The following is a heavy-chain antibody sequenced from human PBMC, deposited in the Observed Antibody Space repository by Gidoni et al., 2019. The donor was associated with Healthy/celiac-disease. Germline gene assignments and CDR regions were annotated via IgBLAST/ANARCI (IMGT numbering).Heavy chain of an antibody. V-gene: IGHV3-30-3*01. J-gene: IGHJ3*02. Sequence: QVQLVESGGGVVQPGRSLRLSCAASGFTFSSYAMHWVRQAPGKGLEWVAVISYDGSNKYYADSVKGRFTISRDNSKNTLYLQMNSLRAEDTAVYYCARFSPSLSGAFDIWGQGTMVTVSS. CDR3: ARFSPSLSGAFDI. CDR1: GFTFSSYA. D-gene: IGHD3-10*01. CDR2: ISYDGSNK.